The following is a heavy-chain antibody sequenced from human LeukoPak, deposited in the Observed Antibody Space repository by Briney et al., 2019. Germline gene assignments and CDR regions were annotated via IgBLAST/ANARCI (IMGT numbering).Heavy chain of an antibody. D-gene: IGHD3-3*01. CDR2: ISSSGGST. CDR1: GFTSSGYA. CDR3: AKDLQYYDFWSGSRSAFDI. Sequence: GGSLRLSCAASGFTSSGYAMSWVRQAPGKGLEWVSTISSSGGSTYYADSVKGRFTISRDSSKNTLYLQMNSLRAEDTAVYYCAKDLQYYDFWSGSRSAFDIWGQGTMVTVSS. J-gene: IGHJ3*02. V-gene: IGHV3-23*01.